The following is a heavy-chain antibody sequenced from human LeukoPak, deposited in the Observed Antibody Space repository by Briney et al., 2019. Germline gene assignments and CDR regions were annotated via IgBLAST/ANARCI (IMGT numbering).Heavy chain of an antibody. D-gene: IGHD3-10*01. CDR3: SSDVYRARRGAFDR. V-gene: IGHV3-21*03. Sequence: PGGSLRLSCAASGFTFSSYSMNWVRQAPGKGLEWVSSISSSSSFIYYTDSVKGRFTISRDNTKNTLYMQMNSLRAEDTAVYYCSSDVYRARRGAFDRWGQGTLVTVSS. J-gene: IGHJ5*02. CDR1: GFTFSSYS. CDR2: ISSSSSFI.